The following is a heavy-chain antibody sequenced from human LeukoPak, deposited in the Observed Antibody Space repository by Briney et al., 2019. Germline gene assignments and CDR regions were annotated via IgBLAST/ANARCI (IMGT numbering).Heavy chain of an antibody. CDR3: ARSVLGYSSGWYPADAFDI. Sequence: PSETLSLTCTVSGGSISSYYWSWIRQPPGKGLEWIGYIYYSGSTNYNPSLKSRVTISVDTSKNQFSLKLSSVTAADTAVYYCARSVLGYSSGWYPADAFDIWGQGTMVTISS. V-gene: IGHV4-59*01. J-gene: IGHJ3*02. CDR2: IYYSGST. CDR1: GGSISSYY. D-gene: IGHD6-19*01.